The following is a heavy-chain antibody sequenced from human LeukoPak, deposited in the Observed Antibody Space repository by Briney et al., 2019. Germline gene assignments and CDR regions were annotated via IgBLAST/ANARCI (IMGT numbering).Heavy chain of an antibody. Sequence: SVKVSCKASGYTFTGYYMHWVRQAPGQGLEWMGWINPNSGGTNYAQKFQGRVTMTRDTSISTAYMELSRLRSDDTAVYYCASGSYYDILTGPYGMDVWGQGTTVTVSS. J-gene: IGHJ6*02. CDR3: ASGSYYDILTGPYGMDV. V-gene: IGHV1-2*02. CDR1: GYTFTGYY. CDR2: INPNSGGT. D-gene: IGHD3-9*01.